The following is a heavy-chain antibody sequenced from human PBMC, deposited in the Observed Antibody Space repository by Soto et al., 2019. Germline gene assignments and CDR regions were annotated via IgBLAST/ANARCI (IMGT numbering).Heavy chain of an antibody. CDR3: VAGQYFFDY. J-gene: IGHJ4*02. D-gene: IGHD6-19*01. CDR2: ISYDGSNK. CDR1: GFSFSSYG. Sequence: GGSLRLSCASSGFSFSSYGMQWVRQAPGKGLEWVAVISYDGSNKYYADSVKDRFTISRDNSKKALYLQMNSLRADDTAVYYCVAGQYFFDYCGQGTLVTVSS. V-gene: IGHV3-30*03.